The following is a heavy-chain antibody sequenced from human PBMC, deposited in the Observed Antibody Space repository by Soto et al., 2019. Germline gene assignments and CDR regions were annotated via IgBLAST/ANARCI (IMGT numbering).Heavy chain of an antibody. CDR2: IKSKTDGGTT. V-gene: IGHV3-15*01. J-gene: IGHJ6*02. D-gene: IGHD3-10*01. CDR1: GFTFSNAW. Sequence: GGSLRLSCAASGFTFSNAWMSWVRQAPGKGLEWVGRIKSKTDGGTTDYAAPVKGRFTISRDDSKNTLYLQMNSLKTEDTAVYYCTTDGSGEQLARQDYYYGMDVWGQGTTVTVSS. CDR3: TTDGSGEQLARQDYYYGMDV.